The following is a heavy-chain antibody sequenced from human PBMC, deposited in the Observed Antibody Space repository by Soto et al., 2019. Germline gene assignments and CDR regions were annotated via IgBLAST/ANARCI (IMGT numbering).Heavy chain of an antibody. Sequence: SETLSLTCTVSGGSISGYSWSWIRQPPGKGPEWIGYIYYTGRTNYNPSLKSRVTISADTSENQFSLKLSSVTAADTAVYYCARHDTSYDFWSGHYGYNWFDPWGQGTLVTVSS. J-gene: IGHJ5*02. CDR3: ARHDTSYDFWSGHYGYNWFDP. CDR1: GGSISGYS. V-gene: IGHV4-59*08. CDR2: IYYTGRT. D-gene: IGHD3-3*01.